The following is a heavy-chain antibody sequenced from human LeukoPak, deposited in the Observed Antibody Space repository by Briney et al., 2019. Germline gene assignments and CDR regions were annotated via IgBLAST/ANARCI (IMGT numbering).Heavy chain of an antibody. CDR2: IFSSGAT. D-gene: IGHD5-12*01. V-gene: IGHV4-59*08. CDR3: ARRAKSGYYFDY. Sequence: ETLSLTCTVSDGSMSGYYWSWIRQPPGKGLEWSGYIFSSGATNYNPSLKSRVTISVDTSKTQFSLKLSSVTAADTAVYYCARRAKSGYYFDYWGQGTVVTVSS. J-gene: IGHJ4*02. CDR1: DGSMSGYY.